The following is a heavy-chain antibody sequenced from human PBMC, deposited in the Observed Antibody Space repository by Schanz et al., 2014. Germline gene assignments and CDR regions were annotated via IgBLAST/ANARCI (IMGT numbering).Heavy chain of an antibody. V-gene: IGHV3-30*04. CDR3: AKDPHRDYGGKPQTFDI. D-gene: IGHD4-17*01. Sequence: ESGGGVVQPGGSLRLSCVASGFSFSGFAVHWVRQAPGKGLEWVSIVSHDGFTKHYADSVRGRFTISRDNSKNTLYLQMSSLRAEDTALYYCAKDPHRDYGGKPQTFDIWGQGTMVTVSS. CDR1: GFSFSGFA. J-gene: IGHJ3*02. CDR2: VSHDGFTK.